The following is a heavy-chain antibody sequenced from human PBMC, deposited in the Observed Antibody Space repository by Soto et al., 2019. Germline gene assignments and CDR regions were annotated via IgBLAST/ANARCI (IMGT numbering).Heavy chain of an antibody. CDR3: ARDPIWTYTWNYARLNYLDP. V-gene: IGHV1-3*04. CDR2: IHTAKGNT. Sequence: ASVKVSCKASGYTFTNNVIHWLRQAPGQTLEWMGWIHTAKGNTKYSQKFEARVTLTRDTAASTAYMELNSLRSDDTAVHYCARDPIWTYTWNYARLNYLDPWGQGTLVTVSS. CDR1: GYTFTNNV. J-gene: IGHJ5*02. D-gene: IGHD1-7*01.